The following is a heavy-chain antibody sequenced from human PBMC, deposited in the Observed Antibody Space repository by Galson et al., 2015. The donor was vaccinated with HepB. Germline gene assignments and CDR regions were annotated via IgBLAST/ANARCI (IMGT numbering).Heavy chain of an antibody. CDR2: ISGSGGST. CDR1: GFTFSSYA. D-gene: IGHD6-13*01. CDR3: AKDDIAAASKLYYFDY. Sequence: SLRLSCAASGFTFSSYAMSWVRQAPGKGLEWVSAISGSGGSTYYADSVKGRFTISRDNSKNTLYLQMNSLRAEDTAVYYCAKDDIAAASKLYYFDYWGQGTLVTVSS. J-gene: IGHJ4*02. V-gene: IGHV3-23*01.